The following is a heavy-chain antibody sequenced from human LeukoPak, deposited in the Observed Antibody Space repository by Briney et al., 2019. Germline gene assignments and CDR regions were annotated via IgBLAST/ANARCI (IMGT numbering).Heavy chain of an antibody. CDR1: GFTFSSYG. D-gene: IGHD1-1*01. J-gene: IGHJ6*02. CDR3: AKLTIDYYYGMDV. Sequence: GGSLRLSCAASGFTFSSYGMHWVRQAPGKGLGWVAVISYDGSNKYYADSVKGRFTISRDNSKNTLYLQMNSLRAEDTAVYYCAKLTIDYYYGMDVWGQGTTVTVSS. CDR2: ISYDGSNK. V-gene: IGHV3-30*18.